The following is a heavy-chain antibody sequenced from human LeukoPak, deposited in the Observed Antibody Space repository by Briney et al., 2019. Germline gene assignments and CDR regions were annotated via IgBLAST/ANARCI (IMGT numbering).Heavy chain of an antibody. Sequence: PGGSLRLSCAASGFTFSTYAMSWVRQAPGKGLEWVSAISGSGGSTYYADSVKGRFTVSRDNSKNTLYLQMNSLRAEDTAVYYCAKDLSVVVPAAIGYWGQGTLVTVSS. V-gene: IGHV3-23*01. CDR1: GFTFSTYA. D-gene: IGHD2-2*02. CDR3: AKDLSVVVPAAIGY. J-gene: IGHJ4*02. CDR2: ISGSGGST.